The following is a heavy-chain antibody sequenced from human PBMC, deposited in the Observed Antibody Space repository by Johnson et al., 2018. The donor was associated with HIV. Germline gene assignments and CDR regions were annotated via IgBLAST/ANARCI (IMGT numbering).Heavy chain of an antibody. J-gene: IGHJ3*02. CDR2: ISGSGGST. Sequence: VQLVESGGGVVRPGGSLRLSCAASGFTFDDYGMSWVRQAPGKGLEWVSGISGSGGSTYYADSVKGRFTISRDNSKNTLYLQMNSLRAEDTAVYYCAREQGSGSYSIHAFDIWGQGTMVTVSS. CDR3: AREQGSGSYSIHAFDI. D-gene: IGHD1-26*01. V-gene: IGHV3-20*04. CDR1: GFTFDDYG.